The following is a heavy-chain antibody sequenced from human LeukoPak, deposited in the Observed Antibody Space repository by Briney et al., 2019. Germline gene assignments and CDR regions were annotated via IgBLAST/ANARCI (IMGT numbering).Heavy chain of an antibody. D-gene: IGHD4-17*01. V-gene: IGHV4-34*01. CDR3: ARGNISVTTAYFDY. Sequence: SETLSLTCAVYGGSFSGYYWSWIRQPPGKGLEWIGKINHSGSTNYNPSLKSRVTISVDTSKNQFSLKLSSVTAADTAVYYCARGNISVTTAYFDYWGQGTLVTVSS. CDR2: INHSGST. J-gene: IGHJ4*02. CDR1: GGSFSGYY.